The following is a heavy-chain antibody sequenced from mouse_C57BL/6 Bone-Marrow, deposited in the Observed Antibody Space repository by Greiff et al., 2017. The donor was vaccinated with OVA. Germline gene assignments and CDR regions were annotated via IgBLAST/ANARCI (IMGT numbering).Heavy chain of an antibody. V-gene: IGHV1-81*01. CDR2: IYPRSGNT. D-gene: IGHD1-1*01. J-gene: IGHJ3*01. CDR3: ARRVLRSFAY. Sequence: VQLQESGAELARPGASVKLSCKASGYTFTSYGISWVKQRTGQGLEWIGEIYPRSGNTYYNEKFKGKATLTADKSSSTAYMELRSLTSEDSAGYFCARRVLRSFAYWGQGTLVTVSA. CDR1: GYTFTSYG.